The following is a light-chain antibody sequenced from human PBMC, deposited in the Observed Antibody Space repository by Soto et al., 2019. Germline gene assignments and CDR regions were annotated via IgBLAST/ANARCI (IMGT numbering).Light chain of an antibody. CDR1: QGVSNY. CDR3: LMYNGAPFT. V-gene: IGKV1-27*01. Sequence: DIQMTQSPSSLSASVGDRVTITCRASQGVSNYLAWYQQKPGKVPKLLIYAASTLRSGVPSRFSGSGSGTDFNLTISSLPPEDVAAYYCLMYNGAPFTFGPGTKVDIK. J-gene: IGKJ3*01. CDR2: AAS.